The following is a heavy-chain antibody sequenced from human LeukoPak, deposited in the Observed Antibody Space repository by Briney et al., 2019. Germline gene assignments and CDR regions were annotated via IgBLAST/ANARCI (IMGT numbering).Heavy chain of an antibody. CDR1: GYTLTELS. CDR2: FDPEDGET. J-gene: IGHJ4*02. V-gene: IGHV1-24*01. Sequence: ASVKVSCKVSGYTLTELSMHWVRQAPGKGLEWMGGFDPEDGETIYAQKFQGRVTMTEDTSTDTAYMELSSLGSEDTAVYYCATVLVHGASFDYWGQGTLVTVSS. CDR3: ATVLVHGASFDY. D-gene: IGHD2-2*01.